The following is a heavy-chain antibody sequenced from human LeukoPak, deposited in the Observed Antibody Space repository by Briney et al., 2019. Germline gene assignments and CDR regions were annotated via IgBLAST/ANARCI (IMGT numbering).Heavy chain of an antibody. D-gene: IGHD4-17*01. V-gene: IGHV3-23*01. Sequence: GGSLRLSYVASGFTFSNYAMSWVRQAPGKGLEWVSTISGSGGSTYYADSVKGRFTISRDNSKNTLYLQMNSLRAEDTAIYYCAKYGDYWGDCWGQGTLVTVSS. CDR3: AKYGDYWGDC. CDR2: ISGSGGST. J-gene: IGHJ4*02. CDR1: GFTFSNYA.